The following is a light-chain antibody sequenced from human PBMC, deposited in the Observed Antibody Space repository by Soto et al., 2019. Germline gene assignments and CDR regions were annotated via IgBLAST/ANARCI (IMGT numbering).Light chain of an antibody. Sequence: EIVLTQSPGTLSMSPGERATLSCRASQSLTNNYLAWFQQKPGQAPRLLIYGASNRPTDIPDRFSGSGSGTDFSLTISSLEPEDFAAYYCQQRSNWPITFGQGTRLEIK. CDR3: QQRSNWPIT. V-gene: IGKV3D-20*02. J-gene: IGKJ5*01. CDR2: GAS. CDR1: QSLTNNY.